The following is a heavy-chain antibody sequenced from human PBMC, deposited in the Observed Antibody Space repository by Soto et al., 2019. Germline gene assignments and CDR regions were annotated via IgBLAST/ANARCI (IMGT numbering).Heavy chain of an antibody. CDR3: ARVSSLYSSSWYVPDY. Sequence: GASVNVSCKASGYTFTSDGISWVRQAPGQGLEWMGWISAYNGNTNYAQKLQGRVTMTTDTSTSTAYMELRSLRSDDTAVYYCARVSSLYSSSWYVPDYWGQGTLVTVS. D-gene: IGHD6-13*01. V-gene: IGHV1-18*01. J-gene: IGHJ4*02. CDR1: GYTFTSDG. CDR2: ISAYNGNT.